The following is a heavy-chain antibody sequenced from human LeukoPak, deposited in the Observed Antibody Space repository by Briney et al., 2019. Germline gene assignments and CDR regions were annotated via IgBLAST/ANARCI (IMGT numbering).Heavy chain of an antibody. CDR2: VIRDGSFT. V-gene: IGHV3-74*01. J-gene: IGHJ4*02. CDR1: GFSVSSNH. CDR3: VRDGDDFNFDY. Sequence: GGSLRLSCAASGFSVSSNHMSWVRQAPGKGLEWVSRVIRDGSFTNYADSVKGRFTISRDNAKNTLYLQMSSLRAEDTAVYFCVRDGDDFNFDYWGQGSLVTVSS. D-gene: IGHD5-24*01.